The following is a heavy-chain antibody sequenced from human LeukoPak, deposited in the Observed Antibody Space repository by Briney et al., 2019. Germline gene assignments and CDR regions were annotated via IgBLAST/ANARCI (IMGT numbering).Heavy chain of an antibody. CDR3: AKDFSTYGSGMDV. CDR1: GFIFSHHG. V-gene: IGHV3-30*18. Sequence: GGSLRLSCATSGFIFSHHGMNWVRQAPGKGLEWVAVISYDGSNKYYADSVKGRFTISRDNSKNTLYLQMNSLRAEDTAVYYCAKDFSTYGSGMDVWGKGTTVTVSS. J-gene: IGHJ6*04. CDR2: ISYDGSNK. D-gene: IGHD3-10*01.